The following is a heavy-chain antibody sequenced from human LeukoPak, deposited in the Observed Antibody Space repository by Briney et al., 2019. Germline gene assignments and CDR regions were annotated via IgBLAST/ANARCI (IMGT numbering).Heavy chain of an antibody. CDR3: ASHYYDSIGFYYIEDY. J-gene: IGHJ4*02. V-gene: IGHV4-39*01. CDR1: GGSISSSSYY. D-gene: IGHD3-22*01. Sequence: PSETLSLTCTVSGGSISSSSYYWGWIRQPPGKGLEWIGSIHYSGSTYYNPSLKSRVTISVDTTKNQFSLKLNSVTAADTAVYYCASHYYDSIGFYYIEDYWGQGTLVTVSS. CDR2: IHYSGST.